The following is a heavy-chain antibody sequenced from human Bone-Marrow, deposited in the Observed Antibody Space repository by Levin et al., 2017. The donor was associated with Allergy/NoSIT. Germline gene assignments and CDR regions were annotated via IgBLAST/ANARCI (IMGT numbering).Heavy chain of an antibody. J-gene: IGHJ6*02. Sequence: TGGSLRLSCAGSGITLKNVWMSWVRQAPGKGLEWVGQIKSETDGGTRDYAAPVKGRFTISRHEPKHTVYLHMKNLKSEDTAVYYCATADPSSGYYYWNGLDVWAPGTAVTVSS. CDR2: IKSETDGGTR. V-gene: IGHV3-15*01. CDR1: GITLKNVW. CDR3: ATADPSSGYYYWNGLDV. D-gene: IGHD3-22*01.